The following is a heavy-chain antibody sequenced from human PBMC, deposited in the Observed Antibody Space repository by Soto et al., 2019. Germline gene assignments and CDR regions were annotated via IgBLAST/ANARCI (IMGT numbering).Heavy chain of an antibody. CDR1: GFTFSSYA. J-gene: IGHJ4*02. CDR3: ARDLGNCGGACYAFDY. Sequence: QVQLVESGGGVVQPGRSLRLSCAASGFTFSSYAMHWVRQAPGKGLEWVAVISYDGSNKYYADSVKGRFTISRDNSKNSLYLQMNSRRDSDTAVYYCARDLGNCGGACYAFDYWGKGTLVTVSS. D-gene: IGHD2-21*02. V-gene: IGHV3-30-3*01. CDR2: ISYDGSNK.